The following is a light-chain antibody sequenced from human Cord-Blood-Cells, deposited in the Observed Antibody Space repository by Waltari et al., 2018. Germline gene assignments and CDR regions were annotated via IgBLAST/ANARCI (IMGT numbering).Light chain of an antibody. CDR1: QSVSSSY. Sequence: EIVLTQSPGTLSLSPGERATLSCRASQSVSSSYLAWYQQKPGQAPRLLIYGASSSATGIPDRFSGSGSETDFTLAVSRLEPEDFAVYYCQQYGSSPRTFGQGTKVEIK. CDR2: GAS. CDR3: QQYGSSPRT. J-gene: IGKJ1*01. V-gene: IGKV3-20*01.